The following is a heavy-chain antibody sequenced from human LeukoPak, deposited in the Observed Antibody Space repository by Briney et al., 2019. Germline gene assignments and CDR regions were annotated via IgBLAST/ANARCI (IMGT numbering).Heavy chain of an antibody. J-gene: IGHJ4*02. CDR3: AKEGSTSSPPFDS. Sequence: PGGSLRLSCVASGFTFDDYAMHWVRQAPGKGLEWVSGISWSSGSIAYADSVKGRFTISRDNSKNTLYLQMNSLRAGDTAIYYCAKEGSTSSPPFDSWGQGTLVTVSS. CDR1: GFTFDDYA. CDR2: ISWSSGSI. D-gene: IGHD6-6*01. V-gene: IGHV3-9*01.